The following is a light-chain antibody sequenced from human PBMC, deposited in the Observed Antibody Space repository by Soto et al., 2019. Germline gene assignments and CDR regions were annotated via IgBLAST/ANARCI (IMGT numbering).Light chain of an antibody. Sequence: SVLTQPPSASGTPGQRVTISCSGSSSNIGTNTVIWYQQLPGAAPKLLIYSDNQRPSWVPDRVAGSKSGTSASLAISGLQSEDEADYYCAAWDVSLVVFGGGTQLTDL. V-gene: IGLV1-44*01. CDR3: AAWDVSLVV. CDR2: SDN. CDR1: SSNIGTNT. J-gene: IGLJ2*01.